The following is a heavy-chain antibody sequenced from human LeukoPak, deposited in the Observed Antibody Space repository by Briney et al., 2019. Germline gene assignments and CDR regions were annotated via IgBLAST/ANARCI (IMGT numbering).Heavy chain of an antibody. D-gene: IGHD3-16*01. CDR3: ARSGGSGFQLDN. CDR2: SYTSGSP. CDR1: GGSISSYY. Sequence: PSETLSLTCTVSGGSISSYYWSWIRQPAGKGLEWIGRSYTSGSPNYNPSLKGRVTMSVDTSKNQFSLKLSSVTAADTAVYYCARSGGSGFQLDNWGQGTLVTVPS. J-gene: IGHJ4*02. V-gene: IGHV4-4*07.